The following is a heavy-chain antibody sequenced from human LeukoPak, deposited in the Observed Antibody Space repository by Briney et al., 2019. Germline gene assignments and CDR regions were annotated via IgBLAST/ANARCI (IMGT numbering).Heavy chain of an antibody. D-gene: IGHD3-10*01. V-gene: IGHV3-21*04. Sequence: PGGSLRLSCAASGFTFSSYSMNWVRQAPGKGLEWVSSISSSSSYIYYADSVKGRFTISRDNAKNSLYLQMNSLRAEDTAVYYCARAFSGSGSYYSEMLYYYYYMDVWGKGTTVTISS. J-gene: IGHJ6*03. CDR1: GFTFSSYS. CDR3: ARAFSGSGSYYSEMLYYYYYMDV. CDR2: ISSSSSYI.